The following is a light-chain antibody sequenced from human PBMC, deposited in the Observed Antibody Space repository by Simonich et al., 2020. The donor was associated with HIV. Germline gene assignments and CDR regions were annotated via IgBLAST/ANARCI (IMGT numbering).Light chain of an antibody. Sequence: EIVLTQSPGTLSLSPGERATLSCRASQSVISSYLAWYKQKPGLEPRLLIYDASSLQSGVPSRFSGSGSVTNFTLTISSLHPEDFATYYCQQANSFPPTFGQGTKLEIK. CDR2: DAS. J-gene: IGKJ2*01. CDR3: QQANSFPPT. CDR1: QSVISSY. V-gene: IGKV3D-20*01.